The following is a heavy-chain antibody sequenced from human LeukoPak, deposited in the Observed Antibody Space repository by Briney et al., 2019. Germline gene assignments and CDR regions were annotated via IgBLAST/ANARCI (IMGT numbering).Heavy chain of an antibody. J-gene: IGHJ5*02. Sequence: GGSLRLSCVVSGFTFTRYNMHWVRQPPGRGLELVAFIRFDGTIKDYADSVKGRFTISRDNSKSTLYLQMDSLRPEDTATYYCAKDFRYLFDPWGQGTLVTVSS. D-gene: IGHD1-1*01. CDR2: IRFDGTIK. CDR3: AKDFRYLFDP. V-gene: IGHV3-30*02. CDR1: GFTFTRYN.